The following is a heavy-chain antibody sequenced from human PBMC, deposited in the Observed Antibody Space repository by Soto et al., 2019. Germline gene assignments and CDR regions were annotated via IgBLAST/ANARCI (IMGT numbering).Heavy chain of an antibody. CDR1: GGTFSPYP. D-gene: IGHD3-10*01. J-gene: IGHJ4*02. Sequence: QVRLVQSGAEVKKPGSSVKVSCKASGGTFSPYPINWVRQAPGQGLAWMGRSIPFHGVTNYAQKLQARVIMTADKSTSTAYMELSGLRFEDTAMYYCTRDWEITVSTWSFGGFWGRGALVTVSS. CDR2: SIPFHGVT. CDR3: TRDWEITVSTWSFGGF. V-gene: IGHV1-69*04.